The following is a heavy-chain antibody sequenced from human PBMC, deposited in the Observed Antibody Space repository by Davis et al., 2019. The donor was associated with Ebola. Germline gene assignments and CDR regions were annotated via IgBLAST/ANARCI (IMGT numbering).Heavy chain of an antibody. J-gene: IGHJ5*02. CDR2: IFSNDEK. V-gene: IGHV2-26*01. D-gene: IGHD3-10*01. Sequence: SGPTLVKPTETLTLTCTVSGFSLSNARMGVSWIRQPPGKALEWLAHIFSNDEKSYSTSLKSRLTISKDTSKSQVVLTMTNMDPVDTATYYCARTSYYYGSGSYGPLCFDPWGQGTLVTVSS. CDR3: ARTSYYYGSGSYGPLCFDP. CDR1: GFSLSNARMG.